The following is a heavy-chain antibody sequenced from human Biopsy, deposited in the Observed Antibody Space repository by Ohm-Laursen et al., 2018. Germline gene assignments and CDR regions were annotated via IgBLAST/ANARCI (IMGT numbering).Heavy chain of an antibody. J-gene: IGHJ3*02. CDR3: ARDLPYYENSGYGAFDM. V-gene: IGHV4-4*07. CDR1: GGFISTYY. D-gene: IGHD3-22*01. Sequence: SDTLSLTCTVSGGFISTYYWNWIRQPAGKALEWIGRIYNTRSTNYNPSLQSRVTMSVDTSKNQFSLKMSSVTAADTAVYYCARDLPYYENSGYGAFDMWGQGTMVTVSS. CDR2: IYNTRST.